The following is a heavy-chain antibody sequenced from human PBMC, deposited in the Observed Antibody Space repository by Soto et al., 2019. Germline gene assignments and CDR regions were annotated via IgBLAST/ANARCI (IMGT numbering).Heavy chain of an antibody. CDR2: ISGSGGST. V-gene: IGHV3-23*01. Sequence: PGGSLRLSCAASGFTFSSYAMSWVRQAPGKGLEWVSAISGSGGSTYYADSVKGRFTISRDNSKNTLYLQMDSLRAEDTAVYYCAKSGEVVTAIHLAEYFQHWGQGTLVTVSS. J-gene: IGHJ1*01. CDR1: GFTFSSYA. D-gene: IGHD2-21*02. CDR3: AKSGEVVTAIHLAEYFQH.